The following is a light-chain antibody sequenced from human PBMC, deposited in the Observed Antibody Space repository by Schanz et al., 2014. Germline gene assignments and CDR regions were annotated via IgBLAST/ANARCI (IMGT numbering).Light chain of an antibody. CDR1: QSVSSS. Sequence: EIVLTQSPATLSLSPGERATLSCRASQSVSSSLAWYQQKPGQAPRLLIYYASSRATGIPARFSGSGSGTDFTLKISRVEAEDVGVYYCMQSIQLPRTFGQGTKLEIK. J-gene: IGKJ2*01. V-gene: IGKV3-11*01. CDR3: MQSIQLPRT. CDR2: YAS.